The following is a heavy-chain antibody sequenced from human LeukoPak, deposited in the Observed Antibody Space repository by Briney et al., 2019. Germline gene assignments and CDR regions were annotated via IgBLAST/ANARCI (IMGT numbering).Heavy chain of an antibody. J-gene: IGHJ4*02. CDR2: ISSSSSYI. Sequence: PGGSLRLSCAASGFTFSSYSMNWVRQAPGKGLEWVSSISSSSSYIYYADSVKGRFTISRDNAKNSLYLQMNSLRAEDTAVYYCARGSVRYCSGGSCYKTFNYWGQGTLVTVSS. V-gene: IGHV3-21*01. D-gene: IGHD2-15*01. CDR3: ARGSVRYCSGGSCYKTFNY. CDR1: GFTFSSYS.